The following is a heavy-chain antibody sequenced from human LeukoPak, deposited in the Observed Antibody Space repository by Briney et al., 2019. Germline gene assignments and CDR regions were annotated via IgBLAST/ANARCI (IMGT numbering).Heavy chain of an antibody. CDR2: LEDDEDSE. CDR1: GFTFKRYN. J-gene: IGHJ4*02. V-gene: IGHV3-30*02. Sequence: PGGSLRLSCAASGFTFKRYNMHWVRQAPGKGLEWVTFLEDDEDSESYADSVKGRFTISGDNSKSTLYLQMNSLRTEDTAVYYCAKDGRKFMFDYWGQGILVTVSS. CDR3: AKDGRKFMFDY.